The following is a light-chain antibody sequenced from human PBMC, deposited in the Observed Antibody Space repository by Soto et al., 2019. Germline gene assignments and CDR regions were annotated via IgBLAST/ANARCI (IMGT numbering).Light chain of an antibody. CDR3: QQYAGSLYT. CDR1: QSIYTK. V-gene: IGKV3-20*01. J-gene: IGKJ2*01. CDR2: DAS. Sequence: EIVLTQSPGTLSLSPGEGATVSCRASQSIYTKLAWDQKKSGQAPRLLIYDASTRAYGIPDRFSGSGSGTDFSLTIRRLEPEDFAVYYCQQYAGSLYTFSQGTKVDIK.